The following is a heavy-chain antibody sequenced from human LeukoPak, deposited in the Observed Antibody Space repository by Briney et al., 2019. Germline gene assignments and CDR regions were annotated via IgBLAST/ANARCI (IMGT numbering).Heavy chain of an antibody. V-gene: IGHV4-31*03. CDR1: GGSISSGGYY. Sequence: SQTLSLTCTVSGGSISSGGYYWSWIRQHPGKGLEWIGCIYYSGSTYYNPSHKSRVTISVDTSKNQFSLKLSSVTAADTAVYYCAREGATVTTNRGFDYWGQGTLATVSS. CDR3: AREGATVTTNRGFDY. J-gene: IGHJ4*02. D-gene: IGHD4-17*01. CDR2: IYYSGST.